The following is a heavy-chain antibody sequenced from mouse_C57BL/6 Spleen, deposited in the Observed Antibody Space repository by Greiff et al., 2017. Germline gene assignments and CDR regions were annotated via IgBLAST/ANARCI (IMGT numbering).Heavy chain of an antibody. CDR2: INPYNGDT. J-gene: IGHJ1*03. CDR3: ARWGGNYVYWYFGV. D-gene: IGHD2-1*01. CDR1: GYSFNGYF. Sequence: EVQLQQSGPELVKPGDSVKISCKASGYSFNGYFMNWVMQSHGKSLEWIGRINPYNGDTFYNQKFKGKATLTVDKSSSTAQMELRSLTSADSAVYFCARWGGNYVYWYFGVWGTAATVTVCS. V-gene: IGHV1-20*01.